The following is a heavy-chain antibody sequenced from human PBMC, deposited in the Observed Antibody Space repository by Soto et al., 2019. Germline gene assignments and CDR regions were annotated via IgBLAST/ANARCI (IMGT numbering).Heavy chain of an antibody. V-gene: IGHV1-8*01. D-gene: IGHD3-10*01. CDR1: AYTFTSYD. CDR2: MNPNNGNT. CDR3: ARAIRITMVRGVSYYYYYGMDV. Sequence: ASVKVSCKAAAYTFTSYDINWVRQATGQDFEWMGWMNPNNGNTAYAQKLQGRVTMTTDTSTSTAYMELRSLRSDDTAVYYCARAIRITMVRGVSYYYYYGMDVWGQGTTVTVSS. J-gene: IGHJ6*02.